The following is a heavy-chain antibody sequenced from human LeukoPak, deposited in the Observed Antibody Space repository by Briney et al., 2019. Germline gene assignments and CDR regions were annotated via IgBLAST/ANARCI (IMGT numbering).Heavy chain of an antibody. Sequence: SVKVSCKASGGTFSSYAISWVRQAPGQGLEWMGGIIPIFGTANYAQKFQGRVTITADESTSTAYMELSSLRSEDTAVYYCARVGRSGYYFGDAFDIWGQGTMVTVSS. CDR1: GGTFSSYA. J-gene: IGHJ3*02. CDR3: ARVGRSGYYFGDAFDI. V-gene: IGHV1-69*13. D-gene: IGHD3-22*01. CDR2: IIPIFGTA.